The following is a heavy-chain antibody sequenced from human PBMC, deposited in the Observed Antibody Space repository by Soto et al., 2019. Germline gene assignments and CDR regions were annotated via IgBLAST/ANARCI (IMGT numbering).Heavy chain of an antibody. CDR3: TTDPIMITFGGLTGGMDV. V-gene: IGHV3-15*07. CDR2: IKSKTDGGTT. CDR1: GFTFSNAW. Sequence: EVQLVESGGGLVKPGGALRLSCAASGFTFSNAWMNWVRQAPGKGLEWVGRIKSKTDGGTTDYAAPGKGRFTISRDDSKNTLHLQMNSLKTEHTAVYYCTTDPIMITFGGLTGGMDVWGQGTTVTVSS. J-gene: IGHJ6*02. D-gene: IGHD3-16*01.